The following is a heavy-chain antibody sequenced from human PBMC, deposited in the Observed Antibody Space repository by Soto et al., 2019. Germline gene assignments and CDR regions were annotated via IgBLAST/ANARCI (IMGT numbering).Heavy chain of an antibody. CDR2: INPNSGGT. CDR3: ARDWGADYYGMDV. V-gene: IGHV1-2*04. D-gene: IGHD1-26*01. Sequence: ASVKVSCKASGYTLTGYYMHWVRQAPGQGLEWMGWINPNSGGTNYAQKFQGWVTMTRDTSISTAYMELSRLRSDDTALYYCARDWGADYYGMDVWGQGTTVTVSS. J-gene: IGHJ6*02. CDR1: GYTLTGYY.